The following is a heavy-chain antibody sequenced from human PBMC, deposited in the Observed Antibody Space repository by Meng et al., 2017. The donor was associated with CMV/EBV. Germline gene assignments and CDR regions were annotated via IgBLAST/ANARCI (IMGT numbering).Heavy chain of an antibody. V-gene: IGHV3-74*01. CDR1: GFTFSSYW. CDR3: ARERGTTDILTGSGLYYGMDV. J-gene: IGHJ6*02. CDR2: INSDGGST. D-gene: IGHD3-9*01. Sequence: GGSLRLSCAASGFTFSSYWMHWVRQAPGKGLVWVSRINSDGGSTSYADSVKGRFTISRDNAKNSLYLQMNSLRAEDTAVYYCARERGTTDILTGSGLYYGMDVWGQGTTVTVSS.